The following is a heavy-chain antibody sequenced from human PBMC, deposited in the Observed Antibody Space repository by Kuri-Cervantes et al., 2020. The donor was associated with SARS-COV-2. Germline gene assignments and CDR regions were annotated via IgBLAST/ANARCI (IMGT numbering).Heavy chain of an antibody. CDR3: ARLVGATGAFDI. CDR1: GGSISSYY. CDR2: IYYSGST. Sequence: GSLRLSCTVSGGSISSYYWSWIRQPPGKGLEWIGYIYYSGSTNYNPSLKSRVTISVDTSKNQFSLKLSSVTAADTAVYYCARLVGATGAFDIWGQGTMVTVSS. D-gene: IGHD1-26*01. J-gene: IGHJ3*02. V-gene: IGHV4-59*08.